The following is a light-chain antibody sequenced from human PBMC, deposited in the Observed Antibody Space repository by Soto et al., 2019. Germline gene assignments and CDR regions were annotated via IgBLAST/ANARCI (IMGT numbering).Light chain of an antibody. CDR2: LGS. J-gene: IGKJ1*01. Sequence: DIVMTQSPLSLPVTPGEPASISCRSSQSRLHSNGYNYLDWYLQKPGQSPQLLIYLGSNRASGVPDRVSGSGSGTDFTLKISMVEAEDVGVYYCMQALQTPTFGQGTKVEIK. CDR1: QSRLHSNGYNY. CDR3: MQALQTPT. V-gene: IGKV2-28*01.